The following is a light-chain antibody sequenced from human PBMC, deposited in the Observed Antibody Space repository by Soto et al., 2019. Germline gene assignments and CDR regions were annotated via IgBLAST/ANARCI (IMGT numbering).Light chain of an antibody. Sequence: DIQMTQSPPTLSASVGDRVTITCRASQSISSWLAWYQQKPGKAPKLLIYKASNLESGVPSRFSGSGSGTEFTLTISSLQPDDFATYYCQQYNSYPWTFGQGTKVDI. V-gene: IGKV1-5*03. CDR2: KAS. CDR3: QQYNSYPWT. J-gene: IGKJ1*01. CDR1: QSISSW.